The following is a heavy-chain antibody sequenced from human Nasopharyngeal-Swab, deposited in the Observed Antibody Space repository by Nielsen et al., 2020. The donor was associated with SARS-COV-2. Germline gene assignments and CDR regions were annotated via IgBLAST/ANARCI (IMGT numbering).Heavy chain of an antibody. CDR1: GFTFSSYW. D-gene: IGHD3-16*01. J-gene: IGHJ4*02. V-gene: IGHV3-74*01. Sequence: GGSLRLSCAASGFTFSSYWMHWVRQAPGKGLVWVSHINSDGSSTTYADSVKGRFTISRDNAKNTLYLQMNSLRAEDTAVYYCARDEMVGYDYVWGTYWGQGTLVTVSS. CDR2: INSDGSST. CDR3: ARDEMVGYDYVWGTY.